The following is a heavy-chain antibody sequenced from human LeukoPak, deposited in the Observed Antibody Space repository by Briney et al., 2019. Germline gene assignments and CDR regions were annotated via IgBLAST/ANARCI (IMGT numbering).Heavy chain of an antibody. Sequence: SETLSLTCTVSGGSISNDYWSWIRQPPGKGLEWIGYIYYSGSTNHNPSLKSRVTISVDTSKNQFSLKLSSVTAADTAVYYCARNSGGLVPRQYYFDYWGQGTLVTVSS. V-gene: IGHV4-59*01. CDR3: ARNSGGLVPRQYYFDY. CDR2: IYYSGST. D-gene: IGHD3-10*01. J-gene: IGHJ4*02. CDR1: GGSISNDY.